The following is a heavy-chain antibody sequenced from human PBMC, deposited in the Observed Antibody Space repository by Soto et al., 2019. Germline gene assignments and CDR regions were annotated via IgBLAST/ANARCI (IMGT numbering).Heavy chain of an antibody. J-gene: IGHJ4*02. CDR2: INPNSGGT. CDR3: ARGPAYDFWSGYYEATYYFDY. V-gene: IGHV1-2*04. CDR1: GYTFPGYY. D-gene: IGHD3-3*01. Sequence: ASVKVSCKASGYTFPGYYMHWVRQAPGQGLEWMGWINPNSGGTNYAQKFQGWVTMTRDTSISTAYMELSRLRSDDTAVYYCARGPAYDFWSGYYEATYYFDYWGQGTLVTVSS.